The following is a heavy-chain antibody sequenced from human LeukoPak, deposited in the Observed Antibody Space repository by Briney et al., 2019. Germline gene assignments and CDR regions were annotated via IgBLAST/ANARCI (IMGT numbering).Heavy chain of an antibody. V-gene: IGHV3-21*01. J-gene: IGHJ5*02. Sequence: GGSLRLSCAASGFTFSSYSMNWVRQAPGKGLEWVSSISSSSSYIYYADSVKGRFTISRDNAENTLYLQMNSLRAEDTAVYYCARGVTYYYDSSGYRLDPWGQGTLVTVSS. CDR1: GFTFSSYS. CDR3: ARGVTYYYDSSGYRLDP. D-gene: IGHD3-22*01. CDR2: ISSSSSYI.